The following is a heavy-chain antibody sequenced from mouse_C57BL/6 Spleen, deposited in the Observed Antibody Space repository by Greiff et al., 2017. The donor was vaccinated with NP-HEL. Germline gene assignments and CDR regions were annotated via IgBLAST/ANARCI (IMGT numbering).Heavy chain of an antibody. D-gene: IGHD2-3*01. V-gene: IGHV1-81*01. J-gene: IGHJ3*01. CDR1: GYTFTSYG. CDR2: IYPRSGNT. CDR3: ARSGDGYYPAWFAY. Sequence: VQLQQSGAELARPGASVKLSCKASGYTFTSYGISWVKQRTGQGLEWIGEIYPRSGNTYYNEKFKGKATLTADKSSSTAYMGLRSLTSEDSAVYFCARSGDGYYPAWFAYWGQGTLVTVSA.